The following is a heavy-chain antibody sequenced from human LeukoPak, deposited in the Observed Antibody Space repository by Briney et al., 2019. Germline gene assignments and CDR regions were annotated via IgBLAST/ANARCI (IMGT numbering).Heavy chain of an antibody. V-gene: IGHV4-31*03. Sequence: SQTLSLTCTVSGGPISSGGYYWSWIRQHPGKGLEWIGYIYYSGSTYYNPSLKSRVTISVDTSKNQFSLKLSSVTAADTAVYYCARGRMFRYGMDVWGQGTTVTVSS. CDR3: ARGRMFRYGMDV. CDR1: GGPISSGGYY. J-gene: IGHJ6*02. D-gene: IGHD3-10*02. CDR2: IYYSGST.